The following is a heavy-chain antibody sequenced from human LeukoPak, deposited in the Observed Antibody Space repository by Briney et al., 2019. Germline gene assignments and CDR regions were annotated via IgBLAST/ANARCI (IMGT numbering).Heavy chain of an antibody. D-gene: IGHD1-26*01. J-gene: IGHJ3*02. CDR2: IYYSGST. Sequence: SETLSLTCTVSGGSISSNNYYWGWIRQPPGKGLEWIGSIYYSGSTYYNPSLKSRVTISVDTSKNQFSLKLSSVTAADTAVYFCARAERDSLGAFDIWGQGTMVTVSS. CDR1: GGSISSNNYY. V-gene: IGHV4-39*07. CDR3: ARAERDSLGAFDI.